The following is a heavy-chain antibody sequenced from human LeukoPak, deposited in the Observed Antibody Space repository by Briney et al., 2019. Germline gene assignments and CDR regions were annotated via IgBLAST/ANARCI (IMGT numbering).Heavy chain of an antibody. CDR2: ISGSGGST. CDR1: GFTFSSYA. CDR3: AKDLKDYYYGMDV. J-gene: IGHJ6*02. Sequence: GGSLRLSCAASGFTFSSYAMSWVRQAPGKGLEWVPAISGSGGSTYYADSVKGRFTISRDNSKNTLYLQMNSLRAEDTAVYYCAKDLKDYYYGMDVWGQGTTVTVSS. V-gene: IGHV3-23*01.